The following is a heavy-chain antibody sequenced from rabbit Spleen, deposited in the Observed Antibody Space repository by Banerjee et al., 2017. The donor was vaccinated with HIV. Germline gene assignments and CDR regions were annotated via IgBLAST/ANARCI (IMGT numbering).Heavy chain of an antibody. CDR1: GFSFSNNYV. CDR3: ARGSATMTMVITGFYLNL. CDR2: IYAGSSGST. Sequence: QEQLEESGGDLVKPGASLSLTCTASGFSFSNNYVMCWVRQAPGKGLECIACIYAGSSGSTYYASWAKGRFTISKTSSTTVTLQMTSLTAADTATYFCARGSATMTMVITGFYLNLWGPGTLVTVS. J-gene: IGHJ4*01. D-gene: IGHD2-1*01. V-gene: IGHV1S45*01.